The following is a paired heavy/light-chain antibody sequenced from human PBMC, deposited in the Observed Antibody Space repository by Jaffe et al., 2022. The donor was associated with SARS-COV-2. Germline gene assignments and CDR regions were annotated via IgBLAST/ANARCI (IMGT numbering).Light chain of an antibody. CDR2: KIS. CDR1: QSLLHSDGNTY. V-gene: IGKV2-24*01. CDR3: MQATQAPWT. Sequence: DIVMTQTPLSSPVTLGQPASISCRSSQSLLHSDGNTYLSWFQQRPGQPPRLLIYKISNRFSGVPDRFSGSGAGTDFTLKISRVEAEDVGIYFCMQATQAPWTFSQGTKVE. J-gene: IGKJ1*01.
Heavy chain of an antibody. Sequence: EVQLVQSGGGLVQAGESLRLSCAASGFTFSSYWMNWVRQAPGKGLEWVASIKQDESEKYYVDSVKGRFTVSRDNAKNSLFLQMNSLRVEDTAVYYCARDSRGYDYWGQGTLVTVSS. D-gene: IGHD5-12*01. CDR1: GFTFSSYW. V-gene: IGHV3-7*01. CDR2: IKQDESEK. CDR3: ARDSRGYDY. J-gene: IGHJ4*02.